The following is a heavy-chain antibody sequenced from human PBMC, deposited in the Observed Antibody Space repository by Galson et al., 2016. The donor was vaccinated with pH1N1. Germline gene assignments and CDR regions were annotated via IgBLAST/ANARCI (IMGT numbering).Heavy chain of an antibody. V-gene: IGHV3-23*01. CDR2: ISGSGRDT. CDR1: GFTFNKYA. D-gene: IGHD5-12*01. J-gene: IGHJ4*02. Sequence: SLRLSCAASGFTFNKYAMTWVRQAPGKGLEWVSAISGSGRDTYYVDSVKGRFTISRDKTQRTVYLQMNSLRTEDTAVYYCARDSEYSGHEGFHWAQGTLVIVSS. CDR3: ARDSEYSGHEGFH.